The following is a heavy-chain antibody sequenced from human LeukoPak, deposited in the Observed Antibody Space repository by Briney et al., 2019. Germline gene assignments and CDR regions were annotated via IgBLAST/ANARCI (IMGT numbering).Heavy chain of an antibody. Sequence: ASVKVSCKASGYTFTSYGISWVRQAPGQGLEWMGWISAYNGNTNYALKLQGRVTMTTDTSTSTAYMELRSLRSDDTAVYYCARDRSGIVVVPAAMPMNYWHYGMDVWGQGTTVIVSS. CDR2: ISAYNGNT. J-gene: IGHJ6*02. D-gene: IGHD2-2*01. CDR3: ARDRSGIVVVPAAMPMNYWHYGMDV. V-gene: IGHV1-18*01. CDR1: GYTFTSYG.